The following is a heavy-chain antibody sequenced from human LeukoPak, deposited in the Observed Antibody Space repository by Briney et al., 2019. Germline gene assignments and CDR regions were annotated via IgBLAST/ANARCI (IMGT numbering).Heavy chain of an antibody. D-gene: IGHD6-19*01. CDR3: ARRSDYFDY. CDR1: GVSITSYY. J-gene: IGHJ4*02. CDR2: ICYSKST. Sequence: PSETVSLTCTVSGVSITSYYWSWIRPPPGQEREWIGYICYSKSTNYNPSRKSRVTISVDKSKTQLSLKLSSVTAADKAVYYCARRSDYFDYWGQGTLVSVT. V-gene: IGHV4-59*08.